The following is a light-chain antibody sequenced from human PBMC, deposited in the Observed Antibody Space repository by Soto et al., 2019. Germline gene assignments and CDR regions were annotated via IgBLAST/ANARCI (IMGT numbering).Light chain of an antibody. Sequence: QSALTQPDSVSGSPEQSVAISCTAASSDIGNYNYVSWYQQRPGKVPKLIIHDVSDRPSGVSDRFSGSKSGNTASLTISGLQAEDEADYYCSSYTSTSTYVFGTGTKLTVL. CDR3: SSYTSTSTYV. CDR1: SSDIGNYNY. J-gene: IGLJ1*01. V-gene: IGLV2-14*03. CDR2: DVS.